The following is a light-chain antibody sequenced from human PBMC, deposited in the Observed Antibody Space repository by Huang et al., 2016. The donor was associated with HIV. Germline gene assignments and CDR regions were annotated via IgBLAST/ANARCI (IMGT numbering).Light chain of an antibody. Sequence: DIQMTQSPSSVSASVGERVTITCRASQDISSYVAWYQQKPGKAPKLLIYATSTVQSGVPSRFSGSSSGTEFTLTISSLQPEDFATYYCQQTDRFSITFGQGTRLEMK. CDR1: QDISSY. CDR2: ATS. V-gene: IGKV1-12*01. CDR3: QQTDRFSIT. J-gene: IGKJ5*01.